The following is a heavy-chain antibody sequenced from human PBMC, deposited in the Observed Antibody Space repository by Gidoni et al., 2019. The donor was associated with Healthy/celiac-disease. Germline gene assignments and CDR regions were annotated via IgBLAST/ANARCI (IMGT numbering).Heavy chain of an antibody. CDR3: ARVGISGWSFRAFDI. CDR1: GFTFSDFY. Sequence: QVQLVESGGGLVKPGGSLRLSCAASGFTFSDFYMSWIRQAQGKGLGWVSYIRSSGSTIYYADSVKGRFPISRDNAKNSLYLQMNSLRAEDTAVYYCARVGISGWSFRAFDIWGQGTMVTVSS. CDR2: IRSSGSTI. V-gene: IGHV3-11*01. D-gene: IGHD6-19*01. J-gene: IGHJ3*02.